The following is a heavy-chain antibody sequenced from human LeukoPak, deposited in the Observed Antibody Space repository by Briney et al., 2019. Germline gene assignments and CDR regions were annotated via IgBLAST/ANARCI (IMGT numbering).Heavy chain of an antibody. Sequence: SGTLSLTCAVSGGSISSSNWWSWVRQPPGKGLEWIGEIYHSGSTNYNPSLKSRVTISVDKSKNQFSLKLSSVTAADTAVYYCARSPVCSSTSCYTGRQFGYWGQGTLVTVSS. CDR1: GGSISSSNW. V-gene: IGHV4-4*02. J-gene: IGHJ4*02. CDR3: ARSPVCSSTSCYTGRQFGY. D-gene: IGHD2-2*02. CDR2: IYHSGST.